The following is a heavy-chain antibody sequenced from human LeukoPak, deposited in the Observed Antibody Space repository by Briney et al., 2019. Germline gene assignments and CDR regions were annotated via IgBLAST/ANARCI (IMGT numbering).Heavy chain of an antibody. CDR2: INPNSGGT. D-gene: IGHD3-22*01. Sequence: GASVRVSCKASGYTFTGYYMHWVRQAPGQGLEWMGWINPNSGGTNYAQKFQGRVTMTRDTSISTAYMELSRLRSDDTAVYYCARDDTYYYDSSGYYPGGWFDRWGQGTLVTVSS. CDR3: ARDDTYYYDSSGYYPGGWFDR. J-gene: IGHJ5*02. CDR1: GYTFTGYY. V-gene: IGHV1-2*02.